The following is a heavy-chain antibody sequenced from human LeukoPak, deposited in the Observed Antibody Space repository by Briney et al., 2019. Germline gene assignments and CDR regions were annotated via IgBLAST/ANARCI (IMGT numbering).Heavy chain of an antibody. D-gene: IGHD3-10*01. J-gene: IGHJ4*02. Sequence: GGSLRLSCAASGFSISNDWMSWVRQAPGKGLEWVARVKSRSAGETTDYAAPVKGRFTISRDDSKNTLYLQMNRLKTEDTAVYYCTLIQGWGSGSYYRDFWGQGTLVTVSS. CDR1: GFSISNDW. CDR3: TLIQGWGSGSYYRDF. CDR2: VKSRSAGETT. V-gene: IGHV3-15*01.